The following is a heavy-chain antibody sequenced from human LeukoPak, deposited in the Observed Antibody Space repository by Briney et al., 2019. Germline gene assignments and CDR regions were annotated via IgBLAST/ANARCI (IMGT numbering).Heavy chain of an antibody. CDR2: IYYSGST. Sequence: SETLSLTCTVSGDSISNYYWSWIRQPPGKELEWIGYIYYSGSTNYNPSLKSRVTISVDTSKNQFSLKLSSVTAADTAVYYCARHVRSWYYFDYWGQGTLVTVSS. V-gene: IGHV4-59*08. CDR1: GDSISNYY. D-gene: IGHD4-17*01. CDR3: ARHVRSWYYFDY. J-gene: IGHJ4*02.